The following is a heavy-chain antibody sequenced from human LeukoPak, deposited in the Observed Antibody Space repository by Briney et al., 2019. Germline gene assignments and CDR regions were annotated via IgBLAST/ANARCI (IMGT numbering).Heavy chain of an antibody. Sequence: GGSLRLSCAASGFTFSSYSMNWVRQAPGKGLEWVSSISSSSSYIYYADSVKGRFTISRDNAKNSLYLQMNSLRAEDTAVYYCARGTGGYSSSSGLLTYFDYWGQGTLVTVSS. CDR3: ARGTGGYSSSSGLLTYFDY. V-gene: IGHV3-21*01. J-gene: IGHJ4*02. CDR1: GFTFSSYS. D-gene: IGHD6-6*01. CDR2: ISSSSSYI.